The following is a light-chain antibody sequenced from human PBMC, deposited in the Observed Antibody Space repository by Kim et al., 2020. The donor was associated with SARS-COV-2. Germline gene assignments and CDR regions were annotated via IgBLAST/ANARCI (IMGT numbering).Light chain of an antibody. CDR1: QSVNSNNRNY. Sequence: DIVMTQSPASLAVSLGERATISCKSSQSVNSNNRNYLAWYQQKPGQPPKLLIYWASTRESGVPDRFSGSGSGTDFTLTISSLQAEDVAVYYCQQYYNSPIAFGQGTRLEIK. J-gene: IGKJ5*01. CDR2: WAS. V-gene: IGKV4-1*01. CDR3: QQYYNSPIA.